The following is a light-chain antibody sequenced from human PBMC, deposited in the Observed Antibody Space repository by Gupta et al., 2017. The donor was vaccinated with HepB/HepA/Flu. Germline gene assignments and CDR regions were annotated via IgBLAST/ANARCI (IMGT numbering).Light chain of an antibody. CDR2: CNS. J-gene: IGLJ2*01. Sequence: QSVLTQPPSVSGAPGQRVTISCTGSSSNIGAGYDVHWYQQLPGTAPKISIVCNSNRPSGVPDRFSGSKSGTSDSLAINGLQADDEAEYYCQSSDSSLSGVVFGGGTKLTVL. V-gene: IGLV1-40*01. CDR3: QSSDSSLSGVV. CDR1: SSNIGAGYD.